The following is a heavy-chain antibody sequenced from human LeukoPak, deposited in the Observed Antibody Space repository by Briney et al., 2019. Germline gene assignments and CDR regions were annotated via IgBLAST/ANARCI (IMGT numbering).Heavy chain of an antibody. Sequence: ASVKVSCKAFGVTFSSYAFNWVRQAPGQGLEWMGRIIPVLDVANYKQKSQGRVTMSADKTTTTVYLELSSLRSEDTGVYFCARDQGGWGGGTPGRGDLEHWGQGTLVTVSS. V-gene: IGHV1-69*04. D-gene: IGHD2-15*01. CDR2: IIPVLDVA. CDR1: GVTFSSYA. J-gene: IGHJ1*01. CDR3: ARDQGGWGGGTPGRGDLEH.